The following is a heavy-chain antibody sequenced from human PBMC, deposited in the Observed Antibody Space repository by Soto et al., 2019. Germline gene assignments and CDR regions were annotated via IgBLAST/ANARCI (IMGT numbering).Heavy chain of an antibody. Sequence: QVQLQQSGPGLVKPSQTLSLTCAISGDSVSSNSAAWNWIRQSPSRGLEWLGRTYYRSKWYNDYAVSVKSQISINPDTSKTQCSLQLNSVAPEDTAVYYCARDPQYNWITPGYFDYWGQGTLVTVSS. J-gene: IGHJ4*02. CDR1: GDSVSSNSAA. V-gene: IGHV6-1*01. CDR2: TYYRSKWYN. CDR3: ARDPQYNWITPGYFDY. D-gene: IGHD1-20*01.